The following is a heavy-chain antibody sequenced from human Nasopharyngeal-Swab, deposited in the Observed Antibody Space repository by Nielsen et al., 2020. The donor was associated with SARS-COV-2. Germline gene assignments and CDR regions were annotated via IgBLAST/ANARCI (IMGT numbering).Heavy chain of an antibody. Sequence: GESLKISCAGSGFIFSTYWMHWVRHPPGKGLLWVSRIDTDGTITDYADSVKGRFTISRDNAKNTLYLQMNSLRAEDTAVYYCARDVGGRDNYWGQGALVTVSS. D-gene: IGHD2-15*01. V-gene: IGHV3-74*01. CDR1: GFIFSTYW. J-gene: IGHJ4*02. CDR2: IDTDGTIT. CDR3: ARDVGGRDNY.